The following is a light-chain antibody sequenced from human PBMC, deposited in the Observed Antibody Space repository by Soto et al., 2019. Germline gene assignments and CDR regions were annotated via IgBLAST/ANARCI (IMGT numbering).Light chain of an antibody. J-gene: IGKJ1*01. V-gene: IGKV3D-15*01. CDR3: QQYNNMWT. CDR1: QSVKSK. CDR2: HAS. Sequence: EIVMTQSPATLSLSPGERATLSCRASQSVKSKLAWYQQKPGQSPRLVIYHASTRATGIPARFSGSGSGTEFTLTISSLPSDYFGTYYCQQYNNMWTFGQGTKVDIK.